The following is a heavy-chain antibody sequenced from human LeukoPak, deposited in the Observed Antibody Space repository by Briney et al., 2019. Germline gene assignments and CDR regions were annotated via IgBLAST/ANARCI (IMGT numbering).Heavy chain of an antibody. CDR3: ARVAGSFDM. V-gene: IGHV3-23*01. Sequence: GGSLRLSCAASGFTFTNYAMAWVRQAPGKGLEWVSAFDGGSAYYAYSVKGRFTISRDNSKNTLYLQVNSLRADDTAVYYCARVAGSFDMWGQGTMVSVSS. J-gene: IGHJ3*02. CDR1: GFTFTNYA. CDR2: FDGGSA.